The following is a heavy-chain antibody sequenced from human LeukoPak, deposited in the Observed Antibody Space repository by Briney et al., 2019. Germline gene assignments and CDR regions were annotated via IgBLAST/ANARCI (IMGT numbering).Heavy chain of an antibody. CDR1: GNYW. D-gene: IGHD1-26*01. J-gene: IGHJ4*02. CDR3: ATAGSYRFDY. V-gene: IGHV3-74*01. Sequence: GGSLRLSCAASGNYWMHWVRQAPGKGLVWVSHINSDGSWTSYADSVKGRFTISRDNAKNTLYLQMNSLRAEDTAVYYCATAGSYRFDYWGQGTLVTVSS. CDR2: INSDGSWT.